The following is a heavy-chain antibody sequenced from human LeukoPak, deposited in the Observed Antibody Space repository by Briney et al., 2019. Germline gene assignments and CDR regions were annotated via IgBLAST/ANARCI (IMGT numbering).Heavy chain of an antibody. CDR3: ATYSTRNAREFQS. V-gene: IGHV3-9*01. Sequence: GGSLRLSCVVSGFTFDDYTMHWVRQAPGKGLEWVSGISWNSGSIGYADSVKGRFTISRDNAKMSLYLQMNSLRVEDTAVYYCATYSTRNAREFQSWGQGTLVTVSS. CDR2: ISWNSGSI. J-gene: IGHJ1*01. D-gene: IGHD4-11*01. CDR1: GFTFDDYT.